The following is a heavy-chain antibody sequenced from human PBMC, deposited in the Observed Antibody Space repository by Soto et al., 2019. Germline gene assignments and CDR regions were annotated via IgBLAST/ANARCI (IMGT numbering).Heavy chain of an antibody. Sequence: SVKVSCKASGGTFSSYAISWVRQAPGQGLEWMGGIIPIFGTANYAQKFQGRVTITADESTSTAYMELSSLRSEDTAVYYCARVYYDILTGLGYFDYWGQGTPVTVSS. V-gene: IGHV1-69*13. CDR3: ARVYYDILTGLGYFDY. D-gene: IGHD3-9*01. J-gene: IGHJ4*02. CDR1: GGTFSSYA. CDR2: IIPIFGTA.